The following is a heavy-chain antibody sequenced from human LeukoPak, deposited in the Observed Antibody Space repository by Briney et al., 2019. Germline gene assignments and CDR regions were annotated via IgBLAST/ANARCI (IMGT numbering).Heavy chain of an antibody. J-gene: IGHJ4*02. CDR3: ARPNIRCCSVGACSNDGSDY. Sequence: PSETLSLPRCVSGVPINSSNPYGGWIRQPPGKGLEWMGSIYYTGNTYYNASLKSQVSISIDTSKNQFSLRRTSVTAADTAVYYCARPNIRCCSVGACSNDGSDYWGQGTLVTVSS. CDR2: IYYTGNT. V-gene: IGHV4-39*07. CDR1: GVPINSSNPY. D-gene: IGHD2-15*01.